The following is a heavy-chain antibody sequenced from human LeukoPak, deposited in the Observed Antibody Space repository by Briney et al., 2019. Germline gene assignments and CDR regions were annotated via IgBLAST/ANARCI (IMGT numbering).Heavy chain of an antibody. CDR3: ARDGRLLHYFDY. J-gene: IGHJ4*02. CDR1: GYSISSGYY. V-gene: IGHV4-38-2*02. CDR2: IYHSGST. Sequence: SETLSLTCTVSGYSISSGYYWGWIRQPPGKGLEWIGSIYHSGSTYYNPSLKSRATISVDTSKNQFSLKLSSVTAADTAVYYCARDGRLLHYFDYWGQGTLVTVSS. D-gene: IGHD1-26*01.